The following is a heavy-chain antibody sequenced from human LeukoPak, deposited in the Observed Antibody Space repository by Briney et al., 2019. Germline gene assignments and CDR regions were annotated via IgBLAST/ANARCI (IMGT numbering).Heavy chain of an antibody. CDR3: ARAAAPLEAFDY. J-gene: IGHJ4*01. V-gene: IGHV1-2*02. CDR2: INLNSGGT. CDR1: GYSFTGYY. Sequence: ASVKVSCKASGYSFTGYYMHWMRRAPGQGLEWMGWINLNSGGTNYAQKFQGRVAMTRDTSISTAYMELSRLRSDDTAVYYCARAAAPLEAFDYWGQGTLVTVSS.